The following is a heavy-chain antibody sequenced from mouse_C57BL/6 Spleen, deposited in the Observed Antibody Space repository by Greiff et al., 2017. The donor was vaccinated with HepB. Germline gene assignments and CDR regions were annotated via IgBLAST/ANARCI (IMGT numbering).Heavy chain of an antibody. CDR2: IYPGDGDT. J-gene: IGHJ2*01. CDR3: ARDRITTVVAFDY. D-gene: IGHD1-1*01. CDR1: GYAFSSYW. V-gene: IGHV1-80*01. Sequence: SGAELVKPGASVKISCKASGYAFSSYWMNWVKQRPGKGLEWIGQIYPGDGDTNYNGKFKGKATLTADKSSSTAYMQLSSLTSEDSAVYFCARDRITTVVAFDYWGQGTTLTVSS.